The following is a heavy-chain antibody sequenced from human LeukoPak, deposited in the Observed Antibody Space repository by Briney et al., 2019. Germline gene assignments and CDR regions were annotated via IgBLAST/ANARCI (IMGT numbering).Heavy chain of an antibody. CDR2: IYPGDSDT. CDR3: ARSSIFPYYDFWSGYYGY. V-gene: IGHV5-51*01. D-gene: IGHD3-3*01. Sequence: GESLKISCKGSGYSSTSYWIGWVRQMPGKGLEWMGIIYPGDSDTRYSPSFQGQVTISADKSISTAYLQWSSLKASDTAMYYCARSSIFPYYDFWSGYYGYWGQGTLVTVSS. J-gene: IGHJ4*02. CDR1: GYSSTSYW.